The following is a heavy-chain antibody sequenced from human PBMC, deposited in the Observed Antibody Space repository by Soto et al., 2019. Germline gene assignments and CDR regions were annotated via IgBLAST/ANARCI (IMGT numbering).Heavy chain of an antibody. CDR1: GGTFSSYA. Sequence: SVKVSCKASGGTFSSYAISWVRQAPGQGLEWMGGIIPIFGTANYAQKFQGRVTITADESTSTAYMELSSLRSEDTAVYYCARGVARLYYFDYWGQGTLVTVSS. V-gene: IGHV1-69*13. CDR2: IIPIFGTA. J-gene: IGHJ4*02. CDR3: ARGVARLYYFDY. D-gene: IGHD2-15*01.